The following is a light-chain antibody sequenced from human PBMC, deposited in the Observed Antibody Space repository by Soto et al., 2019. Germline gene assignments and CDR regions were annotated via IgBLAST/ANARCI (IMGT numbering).Light chain of an antibody. J-gene: IGKJ1*01. CDR3: QQYNNYPWT. V-gene: IGKV1-5*03. CDR2: KAS. Sequence: DIQMTQSPSTLSASVGDRVTITCRASQSISSWLAWYQQKPGKAPKLLIYKASSLESGVPSRFSGSGSGTEFTLTTSSLQPDDFATYYCQQYNNYPWTFGQWTKVDIX. CDR1: QSISSW.